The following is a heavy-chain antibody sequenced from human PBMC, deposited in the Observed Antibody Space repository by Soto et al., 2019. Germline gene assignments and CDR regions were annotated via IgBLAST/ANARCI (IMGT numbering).Heavy chain of an antibody. D-gene: IGHD6-19*01. V-gene: IGHV4-59*01. CDR1: GGSISSYY. Sequence: SETLSLTCTVSGGSISSYYWSWIRQPPGKGLEWNGYIYYSGSTNYNPSLKSRVTISVDTSISTAYMELSSLRSEDTAVYYCARAQTLNEYSSGWYHHYYYYYMDVWGKGTTVTVSS. CDR2: IYYSGST. J-gene: IGHJ6*03. CDR3: ARAQTLNEYSSGWYHHYYYYYMDV.